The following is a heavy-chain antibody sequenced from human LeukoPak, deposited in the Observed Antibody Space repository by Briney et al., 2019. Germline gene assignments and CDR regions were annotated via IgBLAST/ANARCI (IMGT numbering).Heavy chain of an antibody. Sequence: GRSLRLSCAASGFTFTSYAMSWVRQAPGKGLEWVSAISGSGISTYYADSVKGRFTISRDNSRNSLYLQMNSLRTEDTSVYYCAPHCSSASCPDYWGQGTLVTVSS. D-gene: IGHD2-2*01. V-gene: IGHV3-23*01. CDR2: ISGSGIST. J-gene: IGHJ4*02. CDR3: APHCSSASCPDY. CDR1: GFTFTSYA.